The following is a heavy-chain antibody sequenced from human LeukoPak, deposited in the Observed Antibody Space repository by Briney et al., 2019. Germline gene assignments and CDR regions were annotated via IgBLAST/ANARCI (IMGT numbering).Heavy chain of an antibody. Sequence: SQTLSLTCTVSGGSISSGDYYWSWIRQPPGKGLEWIGYIYYSGSTNYNPSLKSRVTISVDTSKNQFSLKLSSVTAADTAVYYCARYVEMATIDAFDIWGQGTMVTVSS. CDR3: ARYVEMATIDAFDI. CDR2: IYYSGST. D-gene: IGHD5-24*01. V-gene: IGHV4-30-4*01. J-gene: IGHJ3*02. CDR1: GGSISSGDYY.